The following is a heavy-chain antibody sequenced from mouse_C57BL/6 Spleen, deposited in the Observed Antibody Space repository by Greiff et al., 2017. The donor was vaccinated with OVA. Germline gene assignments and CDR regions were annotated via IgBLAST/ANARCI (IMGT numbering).Heavy chain of an antibody. V-gene: IGHV1-80*01. CDR1: GYAFSSYW. CDR2: IYPGDGDT. D-gene: IGHD2-2*01. CDR3: AREGLRGYFDY. Sequence: QVQLQQSGAELVKPGASVKISCKASGYAFSSYWMNWVKQRPGKGLEWIGQIYPGDGDTNYNGKFKGKATLTADKSSSTAYMQLSSLTSEDSAVYFCAREGLRGYFDYWGQGTTLTVSS. J-gene: IGHJ2*01.